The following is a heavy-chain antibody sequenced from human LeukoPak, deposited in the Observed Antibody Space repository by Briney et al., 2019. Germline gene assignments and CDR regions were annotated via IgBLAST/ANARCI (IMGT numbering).Heavy chain of an antibody. Sequence: ASVKVSCKASGCTFTGYYMHWVRQAPGQGLEWMGWINPNSGGTDYAQKFQGRVTMTRDTSISTAYMELSRLRSDDTAVYYCAGGNYYDSTAPAYWGQGTLVTVSS. CDR3: AGGNYYDSTAPAY. V-gene: IGHV1-2*02. J-gene: IGHJ4*02. CDR1: GCTFTGYY. D-gene: IGHD3-22*01. CDR2: INPNSGGT.